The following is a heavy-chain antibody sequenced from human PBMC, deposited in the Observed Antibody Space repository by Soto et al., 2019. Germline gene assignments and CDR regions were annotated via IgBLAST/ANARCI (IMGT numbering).Heavy chain of an antibody. CDR1: GHLFNSHW. D-gene: IGHD3-10*01. V-gene: IGHV5-51*01. CDR3: ARGYFDSGHGYDL. J-gene: IGHJ5*02. CDR2: IFTRDSET. Sequence: GESLKISCKGPGHLFNSHWIGWVRQTPGKGLEWMGLIFTRDSETKTSPSFQGHVSFSVDNSINTVYLQWTSLKTTDTGIYFCARGYFDSGHGYDLWGQGTLVTVS.